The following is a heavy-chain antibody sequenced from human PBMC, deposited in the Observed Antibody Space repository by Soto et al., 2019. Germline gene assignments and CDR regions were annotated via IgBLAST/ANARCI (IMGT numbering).Heavy chain of an antibody. CDR2: IGAGGDT. CDR1: GFTFSSSE. V-gene: IGHV3-13*01. D-gene: IGHD6-13*01. J-gene: IGHJ2*01. Sequence: GGSLRLSCAASGFTFSSSEFHWVRQVTGKGLEWVSAIGAGGDTYYPDSVRGRFTISRENARNSLYLQINSLRDEDTAVYFCAREGRSSTWYDWYFDLWGRGTLVTVSS. CDR3: AREGRSSTWYDWYFDL.